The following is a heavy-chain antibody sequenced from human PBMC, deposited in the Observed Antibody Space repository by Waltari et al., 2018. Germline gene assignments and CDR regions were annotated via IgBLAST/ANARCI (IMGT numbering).Heavy chain of an antibody. CDR3: ALDREYEGWFDP. Sequence: QVQLVQSGAEVRKPGASVTVSCNVSGQSLSESSIHWVRQAPGTGREWMGGNEPEEGETTYAQKVKGRLSMSEDTDTAYMELTSRQSDDTAVYYCALDREYEGWFDPWGQGTLVTVSS. D-gene: IGHD6-6*01. J-gene: IGHJ5*02. CDR1: GQSLSESS. CDR2: NEPEEGET. V-gene: IGHV1-24*01.